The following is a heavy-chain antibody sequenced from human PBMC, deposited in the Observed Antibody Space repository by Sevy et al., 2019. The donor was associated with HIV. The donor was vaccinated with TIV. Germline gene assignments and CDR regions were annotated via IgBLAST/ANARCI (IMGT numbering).Heavy chain of an antibody. CDR3: AKDCFGGSESYYSSAFDI. CDR1: GFTFSSYA. CDR2: ISGSGGST. J-gene: IGHJ3*02. Sequence: GGSLRLSCAASGFTFSSYAMSWVRQAPGKGLEWVSAISGSGGSTYYADSVEGRFTISRDNSKNTLYLQMNSLRAEDTAVYYCAKDCFGGSESYYSSAFDIWGQWTMVTVSS. D-gene: IGHD3-10*01. V-gene: IGHV3-23*01.